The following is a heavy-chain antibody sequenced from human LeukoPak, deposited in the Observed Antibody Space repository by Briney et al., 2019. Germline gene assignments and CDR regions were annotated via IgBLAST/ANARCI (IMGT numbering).Heavy chain of an antibody. CDR3: ARDGAVAGFKPYYYYGMDV. V-gene: IGHV4-31*03. CDR2: IYYSGST. Sequence: SETLSLTCTVSGGSISSGGYYWSWIRQHPGKGLEWIGYIYYSGSTYYNPSLKSRVAISVDTSKNQFSLKLSSVTAADTAVYYCARDGAVAGFKPYYYYGMDVWGQGTTVTVSS. D-gene: IGHD6-19*01. CDR1: GGSISSGGYY. J-gene: IGHJ6*02.